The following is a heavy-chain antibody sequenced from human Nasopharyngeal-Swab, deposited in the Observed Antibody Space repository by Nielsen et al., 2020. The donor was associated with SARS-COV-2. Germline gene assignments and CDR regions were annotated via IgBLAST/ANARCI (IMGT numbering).Heavy chain of an antibody. CDR2: INPSGGST. Sequence: WVRQAPGQGLEWMGIINPSGGSTSYAQKFQGRVTMTRDTSTSTVYMELSSLRSEDTAVYYCARGRVGAYSSGWHWKDRNWFDPWGQGTLVTVSS. CDR3: ARGRVGAYSSGWHWKDRNWFDP. D-gene: IGHD6-19*01. J-gene: IGHJ5*02. V-gene: IGHV1-46*01.